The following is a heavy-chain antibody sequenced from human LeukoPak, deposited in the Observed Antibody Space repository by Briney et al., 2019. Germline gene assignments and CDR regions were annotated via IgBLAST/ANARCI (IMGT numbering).Heavy chain of an antibody. D-gene: IGHD6-6*01. J-gene: IGHJ6*02. CDR2: TYYASKWCN. V-gene: IGHV6-1*01. Sequence: SQTLSLTCAISGDCVSSNSSVWNWSKLPPTRGLEWQVRTYYASKWCNDYPVSVKSPITVNPDTSKNQFSLQLNSVTPEATAVYCCARRGPGGSSSSGMDVWGQGTTVTVSS. CDR1: GDCVSSNSSV. CDR3: ARRGPGGSSSSGMDV.